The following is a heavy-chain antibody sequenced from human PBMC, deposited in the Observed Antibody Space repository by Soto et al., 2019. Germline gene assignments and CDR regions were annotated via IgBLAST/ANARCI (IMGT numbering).Heavy chain of an antibody. CDR1: GYTFTSYA. CDR3: ARVGALWYYYDSSGYYYFDY. J-gene: IGHJ4*02. V-gene: IGHV1-3*01. Sequence: ASVKVSCKASGYTFTSYAIDWVRQAPGQRLEWMGWINAGNGNTKYSQKFQGRVTITRDTSASTAYMELSSLRSEDTAVYYCARVGALWYYYDSSGYYYFDYWGQGTLVTVSS. D-gene: IGHD3-22*01. CDR2: INAGNGNT.